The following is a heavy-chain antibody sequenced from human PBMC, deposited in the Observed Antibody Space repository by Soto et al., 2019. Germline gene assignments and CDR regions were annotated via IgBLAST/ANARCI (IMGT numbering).Heavy chain of an antibody. CDR1: GFTFSSYG. CDR2: ISYDGSNK. CDR3: ANSGDVLMVYASTFLDY. D-gene: IGHD2-8*01. J-gene: IGHJ4*02. V-gene: IGHV3-30*18. Sequence: GGSLRLSCAASGFTFSSYGMHWVRQAPGKGLEWVAVISYDGSNKYYADSVKGRFTISRDNSKNTLYLQMNSLRAEDTAVYYCANSGDVLMVYASTFLDYWGQGTLVTVSS.